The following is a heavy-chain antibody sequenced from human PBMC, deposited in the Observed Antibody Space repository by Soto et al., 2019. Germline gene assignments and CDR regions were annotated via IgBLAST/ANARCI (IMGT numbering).Heavy chain of an antibody. J-gene: IGHJ5*02. V-gene: IGHV4-59*11. CDR1: GGFISAHY. CDR2: IYYSGTT. Sequence: SETLSLTCTVSGGFISAHYWSWIRQPPGGGLEWIGHIYYSGTTNYNPPLRSRVSISVDTSKNQFSMRLSSVTAADTSVYYCARQDCGTTTCSFDPWGQGMLVTVSS. D-gene: IGHD2-2*01. CDR3: ARQDCGTTTCSFDP.